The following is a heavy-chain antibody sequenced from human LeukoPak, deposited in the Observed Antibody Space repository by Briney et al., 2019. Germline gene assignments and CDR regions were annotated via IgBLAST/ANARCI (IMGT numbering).Heavy chain of an antibody. D-gene: IGHD3-9*01. CDR3: AREPLRYFDWLILKTSDEVFDY. CDR2: IRYDGSNE. V-gene: IGHV3-30*19. J-gene: IGHJ4*02. Sequence: GGSLRLSCAASGFIFSSYGMHWVRQAPGKGLEWVAAIRYDGSNEYYADSVKGRFTISRDNSKITLYLQMNSLRSDDTAVYYCAREPLRYFDWLILKTSDEVFDYWGQGTLVTVSS. CDR1: GFIFSSYG.